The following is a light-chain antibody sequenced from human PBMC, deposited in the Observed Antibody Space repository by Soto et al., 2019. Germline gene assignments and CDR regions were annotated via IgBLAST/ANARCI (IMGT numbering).Light chain of an antibody. V-gene: IGLV2-8*01. CDR2: DVS. Sequence: QPVLTQPPSASGSPGQSVTISCTGTSSDVGRYDYVSWYQHHPGKAPKLIIYDVSQRPSGVPDRFSGSKSGNTASLTVSGLQAEDEADYYCNSYADSNTYLFGPGTKLTVL. J-gene: IGLJ1*01. CDR3: NSYADSNTYL. CDR1: SSDVGRYDY.